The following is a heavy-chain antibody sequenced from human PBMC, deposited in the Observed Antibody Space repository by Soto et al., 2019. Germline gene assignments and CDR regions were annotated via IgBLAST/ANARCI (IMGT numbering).Heavy chain of an antibody. CDR3: ARRYCSGGGCLNVGY. V-gene: IGHV1-2*02. CDR2: INPNSGGT. Sequence: RASVKVSCKASGYTFTAYYMHWVRQAPGQGLEWMGWINPNSGGTNYAQKFQGRVTMTGDTSIDTAYMELSRLRSDDTAVYYCARRYCSGGGCLNVGYWGQGTQVTVSS. J-gene: IGHJ4*02. CDR1: GYTFTAYY. D-gene: IGHD2-15*01.